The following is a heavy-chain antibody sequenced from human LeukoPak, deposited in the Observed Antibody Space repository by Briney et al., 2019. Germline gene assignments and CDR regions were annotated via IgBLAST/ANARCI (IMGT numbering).Heavy chain of an antibody. J-gene: IGHJ4*02. CDR1: GFTFSSYG. CDR3: AKDLHYGSADY. CDR2: INPDGSNT. Sequence: PGGSLRLSCAASGFTFSSYGMSWVRQAPGKGLVWVSYINPDGSNTNYADSVKGRFTISRDNAKNALYLQMNSLRAEDTAVYYCAKDLHYGSADYWGQGTLVTVSS. D-gene: IGHD3-10*01. V-gene: IGHV3-74*01.